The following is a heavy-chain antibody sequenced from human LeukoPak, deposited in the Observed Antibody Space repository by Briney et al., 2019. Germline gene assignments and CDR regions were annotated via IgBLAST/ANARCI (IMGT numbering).Heavy chain of an antibody. V-gene: IGHV3-23*01. J-gene: IGHJ4*02. CDR1: GFTFSSYA. CDR3: AKSVYSSSTDTFDY. D-gene: IGHD6-6*01. CDR2: ISCSGGST. Sequence: PGGSLRLSCAASGFTFSSYAMSWVRQAPGKGLEWVSAISCSGGSTYYADSVKGRFTISRDNSKNTLYLQMNSLRDEATAVYYCAKSVYSSSTDTFDYWGQGTLVTVSS.